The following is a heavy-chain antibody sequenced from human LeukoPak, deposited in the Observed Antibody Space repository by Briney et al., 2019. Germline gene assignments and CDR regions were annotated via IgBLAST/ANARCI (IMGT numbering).Heavy chain of an antibody. V-gene: IGHV4-61*02. CDR3: ARVLGDSSGYPLSYYFDY. J-gene: IGHJ4*02. Sequence: PSETLSLTCTVSGGSISSGSYYWSWIRQPAGKGLEWIGRIYTSGSTNYNPSLKSRVTISVDTSKNQFSLKLSSVTAADTAVYYCARVLGDSSGYPLSYYFDYWGQGTLVTVSS. CDR2: IYTSGST. CDR1: GGSISSGSYY. D-gene: IGHD3-22*01.